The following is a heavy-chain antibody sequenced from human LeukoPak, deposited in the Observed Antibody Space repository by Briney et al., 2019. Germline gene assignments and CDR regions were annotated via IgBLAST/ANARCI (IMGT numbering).Heavy chain of an antibody. CDR1: GYIINNYW. J-gene: IGHJ5*02. D-gene: IGHD2-15*01. V-gene: IGHV5-51*01. CDR3: ARQGYCSGGSCYTWFDP. CDR2: IYPADSDI. Sequence: GESLKISCKGSGYIINNYWIGWVRQMPGKGLEWMGIIYPADSDIRYSPSFQGQVTISADKSISTAYLQWSSLKASDTAMYYCARQGYCSGGSCYTWFDPWGQGTLVTVSS.